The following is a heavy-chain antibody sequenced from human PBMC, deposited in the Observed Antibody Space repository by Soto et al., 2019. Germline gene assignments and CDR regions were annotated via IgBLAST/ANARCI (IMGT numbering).Heavy chain of an antibody. Sequence: SETLSLTCSVSGGSISGSYWSWIRQSPGKGLEWLGYVYYTGSTNYSPSLRSRVSISVDTSKNEFSLRLSSVTAADTAVYFCARSVAVPGAHIDYWGQGTQVSVS. V-gene: IGHV4-59*01. CDR3: ARSVAVPGAHIDY. J-gene: IGHJ4*02. D-gene: IGHD6-19*01. CDR1: GGSISGSY. CDR2: VYYTGST.